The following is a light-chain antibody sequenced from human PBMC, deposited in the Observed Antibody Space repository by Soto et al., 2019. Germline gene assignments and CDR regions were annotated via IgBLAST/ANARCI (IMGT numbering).Light chain of an antibody. CDR3: QQYGSSYPWT. J-gene: IGKJ1*01. CDR2: GAS. Sequence: EVLVTQYPGTLSLSPGEIATLSCIAIQSVSSNYLAWYQQKPGQAPRLLIYGASSRATGIPDRFSGSGSGTDFTLTIRRLEPEDFAVYYCQQYGSSYPWTFGQG. CDR1: QSVSSNY. V-gene: IGKV3-20*01.